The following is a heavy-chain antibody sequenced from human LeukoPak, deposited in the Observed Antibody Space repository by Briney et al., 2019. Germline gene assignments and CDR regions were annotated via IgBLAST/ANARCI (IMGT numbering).Heavy chain of an antibody. CDR3: VRDVDYAFDY. CDR2: VRTRGDPT. CDR1: GFRFDSYP. Sequence: GGSLRLSCAASGFRFDSYPMNWVRQPPGKGMEWLSNVRTRGDPTSYADSVRGRFTISRDNAKKSLFLQINSLRVEDTAVYFCVRDVDYAFDYWGQGVLVIVSS. D-gene: IGHD4-17*01. J-gene: IGHJ4*02. V-gene: IGHV3-48*01.